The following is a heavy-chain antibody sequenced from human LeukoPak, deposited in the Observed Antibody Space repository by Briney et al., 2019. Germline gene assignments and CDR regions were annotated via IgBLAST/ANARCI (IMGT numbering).Heavy chain of an antibody. Sequence: ASVTVSFKASGFTFTGHYMHWVRQAPGQGLEWMGWINGNSGATNYARNFQDRVTLTRDTSISTVYMELSRLRIDDTAVYYCARDFSWGVDYWGQGTLVTVSS. D-gene: IGHD3-10*01. CDR1: GFTFTGHY. J-gene: IGHJ4*02. CDR2: INGNSGAT. V-gene: IGHV1-2*02. CDR3: ARDFSWGVDY.